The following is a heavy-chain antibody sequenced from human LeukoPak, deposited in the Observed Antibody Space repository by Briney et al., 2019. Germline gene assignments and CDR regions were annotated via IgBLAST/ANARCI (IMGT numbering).Heavy chain of an antibody. CDR2: IRYDGSNK. J-gene: IGHJ6*02. V-gene: IGHV3-30*02. D-gene: IGHD1-14*01. Sequence: PGGSLRLSCAASGFTFSSYGMHWVRQAPGKGLEWVAFIRYDGSNKYYADSVKGRFTISGDNSKNTLYLQMNSLRAEDTAVYYCASRPGYYYYGMDVWGQGTTVTVSS. CDR1: GFTFSSYG. CDR3: ASRPGYYYYGMDV.